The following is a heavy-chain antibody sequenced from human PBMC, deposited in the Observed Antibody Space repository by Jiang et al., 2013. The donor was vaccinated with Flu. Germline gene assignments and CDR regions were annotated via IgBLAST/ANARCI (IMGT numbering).Heavy chain of an antibody. J-gene: IGHJ2*01. CDR2: IIPILGIA. Sequence: GAEVKKPGSSVKVSCKASGGTFSSYAISWVRQAPGQGLEWMGRIIPILGIANYAQKFQGRVTITADKSTSTAYMELSSLRSEDTAVYYCARWARSLPGSVGDYDIYWYFDLWGRGTLVTVSS. D-gene: IGHD4-17*01. V-gene: IGHV1-69*04. CDR3: ARWARSLPGSVGDYDIYWYFDL. CDR1: GGTFSSYA.